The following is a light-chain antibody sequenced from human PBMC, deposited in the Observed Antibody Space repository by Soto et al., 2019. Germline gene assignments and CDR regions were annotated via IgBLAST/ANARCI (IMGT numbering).Light chain of an antibody. J-gene: IGLJ1*01. Sequence: QSVLTQPPSVSGAPGQRVTISCTGSSSNIGAGYGVHWYQQRPGTAPRLLISGNSNRPSGVPDRFSGSTSGTSASLAISGLQAEDEGDYYCAAWDDSLDAYVFGAGTKVTVL. CDR3: AAWDDSLDAYV. CDR1: SSNIGAGYG. V-gene: IGLV1-40*01. CDR2: GNS.